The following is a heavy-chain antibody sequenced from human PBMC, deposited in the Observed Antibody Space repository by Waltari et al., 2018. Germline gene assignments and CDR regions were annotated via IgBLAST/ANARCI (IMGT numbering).Heavy chain of an antibody. CDR2: IWYDGSNK. D-gene: IGHD4-4*01. CDR3: ATEERGYSNYFGY. Sequence: QVQLVESGGGVVQPGRSLRLSCAASGFTFSSYGMHWVRRAPGKGLGWVAVIWYDGSNKYYADSVKGRFTIARDNSKNTLYRQMNSLRAEDTAVYYCATEERGYSNYFGYWGQGTLVTVSS. V-gene: IGHV3-33*01. J-gene: IGHJ4*02. CDR1: GFTFSSYG.